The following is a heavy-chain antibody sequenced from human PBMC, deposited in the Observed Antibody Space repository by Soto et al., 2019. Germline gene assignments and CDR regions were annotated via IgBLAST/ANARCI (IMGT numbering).Heavy chain of an antibody. CDR2: IYYSGST. D-gene: IGHD3-22*01. CDR3: ARSIGYYDSSGHMDV. CDR1: GGSLSSGCYY. J-gene: IGHJ6*02. Sequence: QVQLQESGPGLVKPSQTLYLTCTVSGGSLSSGCYYWSWISQHPGKGLEWIGYIYYSGSTYYNPSLNSRVTIPVDTSKNQFSLKLSSVTAADTAVYYCARSIGYYDSSGHMDVCGQGTTVTVSS. V-gene: IGHV4-31*03.